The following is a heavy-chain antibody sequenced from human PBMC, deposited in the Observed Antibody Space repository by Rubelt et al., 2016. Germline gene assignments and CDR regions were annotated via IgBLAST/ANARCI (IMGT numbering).Heavy chain of an antibody. CDR3: AREEARENAFDI. CDR1: GGSFSGYY. J-gene: IGHJ3*02. CDR2: INHSGST. Sequence: QVQLQQWGAGLLKPSETLSLTCAVYGGSFSGYYWSWIRQPPGKGLEWIGEINHSGSTNYNPSLKSRVTISVETAKNQFSLKLSSVTAADTAVYYCAREEARENAFDIWGQGTMVTVSS. V-gene: IGHV4-34*01.